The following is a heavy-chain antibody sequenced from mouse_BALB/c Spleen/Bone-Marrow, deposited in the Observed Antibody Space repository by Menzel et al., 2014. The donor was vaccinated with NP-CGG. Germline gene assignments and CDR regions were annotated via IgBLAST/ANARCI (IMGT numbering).Heavy chain of an antibody. J-gene: IGHJ2*01. CDR2: IYPGDDDT. V-gene: IGHV1-80*01. Sequence: QVQLKESGAELVRPGSSVKISCKASGYAFSIYWMNWVKQRPGQGLEWIGQIYPGDDDTDYNGKFKGKATLTADRSSSTAYMQLNSLTSEDSAVYFCARGGISIDYWGQGTTLTVPS. CDR1: GYAFSIYW. CDR3: ARGGISIDY.